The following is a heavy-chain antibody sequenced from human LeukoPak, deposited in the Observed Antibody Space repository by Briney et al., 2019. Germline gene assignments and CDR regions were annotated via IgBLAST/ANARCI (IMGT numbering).Heavy chain of an antibody. V-gene: IGHV1-24*01. CDR3: ATGYGAGDYYDILTGWYYFDY. Sequence: ASVKVSCKVSGHTLTELSMHWVRQAPGKGLEWMGGFDPEDGETIYAQKFQGRVTMTEDTSTDTAYMELSSLRSEDTAVYYCATGYGAGDYYDILTGWYYFDYWGQGTLVTVSS. CDR2: FDPEDGET. J-gene: IGHJ4*02. CDR1: GHTLTELS. D-gene: IGHD3-9*01.